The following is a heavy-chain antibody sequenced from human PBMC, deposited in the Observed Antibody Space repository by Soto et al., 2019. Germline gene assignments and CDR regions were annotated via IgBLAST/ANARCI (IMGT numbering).Heavy chain of an antibody. Sequence: SETLSLTCTVSGGSISSSNYYWGWIRQPPGKGLEWIGSMYYSGSTYQNPSLKSRVTISVDTSKNQFSLNLSSVTAADTAVYYCARRYGPGFDYWGQGTLVTVSS. CDR2: MYYSGST. V-gene: IGHV4-39*01. J-gene: IGHJ4*02. D-gene: IGHD4-17*01. CDR3: ARRYGPGFDY. CDR1: GGSISSSNYY.